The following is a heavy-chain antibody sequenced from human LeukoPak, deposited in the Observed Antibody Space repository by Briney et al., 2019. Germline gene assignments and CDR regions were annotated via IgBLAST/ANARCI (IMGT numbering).Heavy chain of an antibody. D-gene: IGHD6-13*01. J-gene: IGHJ4*02. CDR2: ISSSSSYI. CDR1: GFTFSSYA. CDR3: ARDNEIAAADFFDY. Sequence: GGSLRLSCAASGFTFSSYAMSWVRPAPGKGLEWVSSISSSSSYIYYADSVKGRFTISRDNAKNSLYLQMNSLRAEDTAVYYCARDNEIAAADFFDYWGQGTLVTVSS. V-gene: IGHV3-21*01.